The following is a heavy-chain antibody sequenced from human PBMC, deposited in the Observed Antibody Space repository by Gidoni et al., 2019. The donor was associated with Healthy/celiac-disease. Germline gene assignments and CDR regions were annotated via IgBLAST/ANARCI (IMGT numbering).Heavy chain of an antibody. Sequence: QVQLVQSGAEVKKPGASVKVSCKASGYPVNSYGLSWVRQAPGLGLEWMGWISAYNGNTNYAQKLQGRVTMTTDTSTSTAYRELRSLRSDDTAVYYCARDLTDIVVVVAATRSGYYMDVWGKGTTVTVSS. J-gene: IGHJ6*03. CDR2: ISAYNGNT. V-gene: IGHV1-18*01. CDR3: ARDLTDIVVVVAATRSGYYMDV. CDR1: GYPVNSYG. D-gene: IGHD2-15*01.